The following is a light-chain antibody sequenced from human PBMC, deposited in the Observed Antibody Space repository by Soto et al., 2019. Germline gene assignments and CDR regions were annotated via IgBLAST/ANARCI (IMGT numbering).Light chain of an antibody. J-gene: IGKJ3*01. CDR1: QDISNY. CDR3: QQYDNLPFT. Sequence: DVQMPQSPSSLSASVRDRVTITCQASQDISNYLNSYQQKPGKAPKLLISAASNLEPAVPSRFSGSESGTDFAFTISSLQPEDIGLYYCQQYDNLPFTFGPGTKVDIK. V-gene: IGKV1-33*01. CDR2: AAS.